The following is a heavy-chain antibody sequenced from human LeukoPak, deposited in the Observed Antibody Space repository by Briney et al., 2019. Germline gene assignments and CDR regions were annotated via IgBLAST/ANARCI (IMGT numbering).Heavy chain of an antibody. J-gene: IGHJ4*02. Sequence: KPSETLSLTCAVSGYSISSGYYWGWIRQPPGKGLEWMGSIYHSGSTYYNPSLKSRVTISVDTSQNQFSLKLSSVTAADTTVYYCAGGNGYSRKQTVYYFDYWGQGTLVTVSS. CDR2: IYHSGST. CDR1: GYSISSGYY. D-gene: IGHD6-13*01. CDR3: AGGNGYSRKQTVYYFDY. V-gene: IGHV4-38-2*01.